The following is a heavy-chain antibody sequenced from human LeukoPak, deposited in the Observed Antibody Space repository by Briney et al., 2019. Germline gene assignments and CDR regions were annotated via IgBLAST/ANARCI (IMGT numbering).Heavy chain of an antibody. CDR2: IYPGDSDT. CDR1: GCRFTSYW. V-gene: IGHV5-51*01. Sequence: GGSRQISCQGSGCRFTSYWIGGVRRLPGKGLGGMGIIYPGDSDTTYSPSFQGQVTISADKSISTAYLQWSSLKASDTAMYYCARLPNYYDSSGYSNPYYYYGMDVWGQGTTVTVSS. J-gene: IGHJ6*02. D-gene: IGHD3-22*01. CDR3: ARLPNYYDSSGYSNPYYYYGMDV.